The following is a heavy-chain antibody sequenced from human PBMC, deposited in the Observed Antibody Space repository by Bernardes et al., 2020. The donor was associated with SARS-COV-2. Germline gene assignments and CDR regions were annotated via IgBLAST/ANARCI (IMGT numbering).Heavy chain of an antibody. V-gene: IGHV3-21*01. CDR1: GFTFSSYS. Sequence: VGSLRLSCAASGFTFSSYSMNCVRQAPGKGLEWVSSISSSSDYIYYADSFKGRFTIPRDNAKNSLYLQMNSLRAEDTAVYYCARPITFGGVIVNPPRDYWRQGTLITVSS. D-gene: IGHD3-16*02. J-gene: IGHJ4*02. CDR2: ISSSSDYI. CDR3: ARPITFGGVIVNPPRDY.